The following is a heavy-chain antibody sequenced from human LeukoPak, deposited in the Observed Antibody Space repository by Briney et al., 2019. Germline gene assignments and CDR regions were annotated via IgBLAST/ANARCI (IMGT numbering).Heavy chain of an antibody. J-gene: IGHJ4*02. D-gene: IGHD1-26*01. CDR2: IKQDGREK. V-gene: IGHV3-7*01. CDR3: ARVPGRTRYFDS. Sequence: GGSLRLSCAASGFTFTCCWMSWVRQTPGKGLEWVASIKQDGREKFYADSVQGRFTISRDNAKNSLYLQVNSLRAEDTAVHYCARVPGRTRYFDSWGQGILVTVSS. CDR1: GFTFTCCW.